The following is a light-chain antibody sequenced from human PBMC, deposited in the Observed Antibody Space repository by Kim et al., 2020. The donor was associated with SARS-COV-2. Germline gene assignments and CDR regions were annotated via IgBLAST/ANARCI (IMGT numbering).Light chain of an antibody. Sequence: GQRVTISCSGSSSNIGSNAVSWCQQLPGTAPNLLIYSFNQRPSGVPDRFSGSKSDTSASLAISGLQSEDEADYYCAVWDDSLNGVVFGGGTQLTVL. CDR3: AVWDDSLNGVV. CDR2: SFN. CDR1: SSNIGSNA. V-gene: IGLV1-44*01. J-gene: IGLJ2*01.